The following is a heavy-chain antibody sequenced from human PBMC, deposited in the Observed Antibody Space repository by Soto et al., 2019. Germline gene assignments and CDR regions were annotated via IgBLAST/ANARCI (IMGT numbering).Heavy chain of an antibody. CDR3: ARGSWFDA. CDR2: IYYSGST. Sequence: SETLSLTCTVSGGSISNYYWTWIRQPPGKGLEWIGYIYYSGSTNYNPSLKSRVTLSVDTSKNQFSLKLSSVTAADTAVYYCARGSWFDAWGQGTLVTVSS. J-gene: IGHJ5*02. CDR1: GGSISNYY. V-gene: IGHV4-59*01.